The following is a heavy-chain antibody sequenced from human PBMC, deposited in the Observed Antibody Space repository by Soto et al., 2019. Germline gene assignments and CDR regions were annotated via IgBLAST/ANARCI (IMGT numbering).Heavy chain of an antibody. CDR3: ARDSIDGSGSYYYYYGMDV. Sequence: SETLSLTCAVSGGSISSSNWWSWVRQPPGKGLEWIGEIYHSGSTNYNPSLKSRVTISVDKSKNQFSLKLSSVTAADTAVYYCARDSIDGSGSYYYYYGMDVWGQGTTVTVSS. D-gene: IGHD3-10*01. J-gene: IGHJ6*02. V-gene: IGHV4-4*02. CDR1: GGSISSSNW. CDR2: IYHSGST.